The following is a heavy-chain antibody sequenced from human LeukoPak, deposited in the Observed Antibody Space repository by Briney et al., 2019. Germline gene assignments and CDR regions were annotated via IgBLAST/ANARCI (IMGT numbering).Heavy chain of an antibody. J-gene: IGHJ6*03. V-gene: IGHV4-39*07. CDR1: GGSISSSSYY. D-gene: IGHD3-16*02. CDR3: ARYRGYYYYMDV. CDR2: IYYSGST. Sequence: MASETLSLTCTVSGGSISSSSYYWGWIRQPPGKGLEWIGSIYYSGSTYYNPSLKSRVTISVDTSKNQFSLKLSSVTAADTAVYYCARYRGYYYYMDVWGKGTTVTVSS.